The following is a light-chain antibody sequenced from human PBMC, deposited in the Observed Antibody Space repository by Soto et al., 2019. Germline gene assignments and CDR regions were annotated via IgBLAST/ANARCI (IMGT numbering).Light chain of an antibody. Sequence: QSVLTQPPSASGTPGRRVTISCSGSSSNIGSNYVYWYQQLPGTAPKLLIYRNNQRPSGVPDRFSGSKSGTSASLAIIGLRSEDEADYYCAAWDDSLSGYVFGTGTKVTVL. CDR3: AAWDDSLSGYV. CDR1: SSNIGSNY. V-gene: IGLV1-47*01. J-gene: IGLJ1*01. CDR2: RNN.